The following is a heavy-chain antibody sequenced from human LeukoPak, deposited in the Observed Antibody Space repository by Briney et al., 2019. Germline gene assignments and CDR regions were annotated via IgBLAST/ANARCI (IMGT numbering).Heavy chain of an antibody. CDR2: FDPEDGET. J-gene: IGHJ4*02. V-gene: IGHV1-24*01. Sequence: ASVKVSCKVSGYTLTELSMHWVRQAPGKGLEWMGGFDPEDGETIYAQKFQGRVTMTEDTSTDTAYMELSSLRSEDTAVYYCATSWYQLLIFDYWGQGTLVTVSS. D-gene: IGHD2-2*01. CDR1: GYTLTELS. CDR3: ATSWYQLLIFDY.